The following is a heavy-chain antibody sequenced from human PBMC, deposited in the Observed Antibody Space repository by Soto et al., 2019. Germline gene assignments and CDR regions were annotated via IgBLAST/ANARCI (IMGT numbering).Heavy chain of an antibody. V-gene: IGHV4-34*01. J-gene: IGHJ4*02. Sequence: SETLSLTCAVYGGSFSGYYWSWIRQPPGKGLEWIGEINHSGSTNYNPSLKSRVTISVDTSKNQFSLKLSSVTAADTAVYYCASSYSYGYGFDYWGQGTLVTVSS. D-gene: IGHD5-18*01. CDR1: GGSFSGYY. CDR2: INHSGST. CDR3: ASSYSYGYGFDY.